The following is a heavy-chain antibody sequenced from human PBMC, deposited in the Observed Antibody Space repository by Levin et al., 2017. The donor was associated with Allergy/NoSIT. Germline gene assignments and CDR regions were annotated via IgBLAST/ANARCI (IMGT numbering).Heavy chain of an antibody. J-gene: IGHJ4*02. Sequence: PGGSLRLSCAVSGGSISSSNWWSWVRQPPGKGLEWIGEIYHSGSTNYNPSLKSRVTISVDKSKNQFSLKLSSVTAADTAVYYCARGVGGTTGGFDYWGQGTLVTVSS. CDR1: GGSISSSNW. V-gene: IGHV4-4*02. CDR3: ARGVGGTTGGFDY. D-gene: IGHD4-17*01. CDR2: IYHSGST.